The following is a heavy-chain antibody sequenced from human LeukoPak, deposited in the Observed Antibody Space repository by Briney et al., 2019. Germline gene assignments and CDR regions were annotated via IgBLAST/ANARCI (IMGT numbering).Heavy chain of an antibody. D-gene: IGHD3-9*01. V-gene: IGHV1-18*01. J-gene: IGHJ6*02. CDR1: GYTFTSYG. CDR2: ISPYNGNT. CDR3: ARDGKPYYDILTGYEDYYYGMDV. Sequence: ASVKVSCKASGYTFTSYGISWVRQAPGQGLEWMGWISPYNGNTNYAQRLQGRVTLTTDTSTSTAYMELRSLRPDDTAVYYCARDGKPYYDILTGYEDYYYGMDVWGQGTTVTVSS.